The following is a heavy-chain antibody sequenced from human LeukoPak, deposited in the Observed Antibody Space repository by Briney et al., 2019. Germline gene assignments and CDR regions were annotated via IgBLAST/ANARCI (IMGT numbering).Heavy chain of an antibody. CDR1: GYTLTELS. J-gene: IGHJ5*02. V-gene: IGHV1-24*01. CDR2: FDLEDGET. CDR3: ATDPNYYGSGSYLNWFDP. Sequence: ASVKVSCKVSGYTLTELSMHWVRQAPGKGLEWMGGFDLEDGETIYAQKFQGRVTMTEDTSTDTAYMELSSLRSEDTAVYYCATDPNYYGSGSYLNWFDPWGQGTLVTVSS. D-gene: IGHD3-10*01.